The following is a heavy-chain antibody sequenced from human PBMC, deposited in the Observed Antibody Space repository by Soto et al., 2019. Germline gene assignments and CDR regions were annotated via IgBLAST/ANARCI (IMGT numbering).Heavy chain of an antibody. CDR1: GFTFTSSA. D-gene: IGHD3-22*01. CDR2: IVVGSGNT. J-gene: IGHJ4*02. Sequence: GASVKVSCKASGFTFTSSAVQWVRQARGERLEWIGWIVVGSGNTYYAQKFHERVTITRDMSTNTAYLEWSSLKASDSAMYYCARLTLAQDSSGYHIFDYWGLGTLVTVSS. CDR3: ARLTLAQDSSGYHIFDY. V-gene: IGHV1-58*01.